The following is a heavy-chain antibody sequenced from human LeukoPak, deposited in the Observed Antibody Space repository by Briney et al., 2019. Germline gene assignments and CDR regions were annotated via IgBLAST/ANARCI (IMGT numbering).Heavy chain of an antibody. CDR1: GYTFTDYY. CDR3: ARIYLGVYYYGSSGYSHLDY. V-gene: IGHV1-2*02. D-gene: IGHD3-22*01. J-gene: IGHJ4*02. CDR2: INPNSGGT. Sequence: ASVKVSCKASGYTFTDYYMHWVRQAPGQGLEWMGWINPNSGGTNYAQKFQGRVTMTRDTSISTAYMELSSLRPDDTAVYYCARIYLGVYYYGSSGYSHLDYWGQGTLVTASS.